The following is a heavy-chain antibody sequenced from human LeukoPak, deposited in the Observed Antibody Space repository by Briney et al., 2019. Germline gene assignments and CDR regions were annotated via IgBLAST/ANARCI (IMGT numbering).Heavy chain of an antibody. J-gene: IGHJ4*02. CDR1: GFPFSNAW. V-gene: IGHV3-15*01. CDR2: IKSKTDGGTT. CDR3: TSHSSFSILGN. D-gene: IGHD2-21*01. Sequence: GGSLRLSCAASGFPFSNAWMSWVRQAPGKGLEWVGRIKSKTDGGTTDYAAPVKVRFTISRDDSKNTLYLQMNSLKTEDTAVYYCTSHSSFSILGNWGQGTLVTVSS.